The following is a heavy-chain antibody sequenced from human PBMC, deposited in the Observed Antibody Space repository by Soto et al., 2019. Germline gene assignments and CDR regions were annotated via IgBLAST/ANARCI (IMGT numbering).Heavy chain of an antibody. Sequence: PSETLSLTCTVSGGSISSYYWSWIRQPAGKGLEWIGRMYPSGSTNYNPSLKSRVTMSVDTSKNQFSLKLNSVTAADTAVYYCARYCTNATCYRWFDPWGQGTLVTVSS. J-gene: IGHJ5*02. CDR2: MYPSGST. CDR3: ARYCTNATCYRWFDP. CDR1: GGSISSYY. V-gene: IGHV4-4*07. D-gene: IGHD2-8*01.